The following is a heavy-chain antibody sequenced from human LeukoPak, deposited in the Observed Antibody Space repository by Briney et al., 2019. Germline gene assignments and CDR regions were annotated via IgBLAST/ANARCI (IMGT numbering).Heavy chain of an antibody. CDR2: IRYDGSNK. D-gene: IGHD4-17*01. CDR1: GFTFSSYG. J-gene: IGHJ6*03. CDR3: AKDSDYGDHRYYYYYMDV. Sequence: GGSLRLSCAASGFTFSSYGMHWVRQAPGKGLEWVAFIRYDGSNKYYADSVKGRFTISRDNSKNTLYLQMNSLRAEDTAVYYCAKDSDYGDHRYYYYYMDVWGKGTTVTISS. V-gene: IGHV3-30*02.